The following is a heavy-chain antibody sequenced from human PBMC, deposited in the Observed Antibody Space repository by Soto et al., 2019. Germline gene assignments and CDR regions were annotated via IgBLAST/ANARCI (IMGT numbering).Heavy chain of an antibody. CDR2: ISTYSGDP. CDR1: GYRFTSNA. Sequence: QVQLVQSGAEVKKPGASVKVACKTSGYRFTSNAITWVRQAPGQGLEWMGWISTYSGDPNYAQKFQGRVTMTTETYTNTDYMALRNLRSDETAVYYCARIGGSYQAHSCGAGFDPWGQGPLVPVSS. CDR3: ARIGGSYQAHSCGAGFDP. J-gene: IGHJ5*02. V-gene: IGHV1-18*04. D-gene: IGHD3-16*02.